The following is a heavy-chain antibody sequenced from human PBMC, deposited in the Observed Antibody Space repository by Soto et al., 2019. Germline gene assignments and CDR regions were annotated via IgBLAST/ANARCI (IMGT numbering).Heavy chain of an antibody. J-gene: IGHJ6*02. D-gene: IGHD3-10*01. CDR1: GFTFSSYD. CDR2: IGTAGDT. Sequence: GGALRLSCAASGFTFSSYDMHWVRQATGEGLEWVSAIGTAGDTHYSGSVKGRFTISRENAKNSLYLQINSLRAGDTAVYYCARGEYYYGSWRWDYYGEDVWGQGPTVTDPS. CDR3: ARGEYYYGSWRWDYYGEDV. V-gene: IGHV3-13*01.